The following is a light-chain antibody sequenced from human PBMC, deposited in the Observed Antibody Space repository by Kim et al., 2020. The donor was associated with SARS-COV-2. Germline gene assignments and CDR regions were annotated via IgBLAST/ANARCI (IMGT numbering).Light chain of an antibody. V-gene: IGKV3-15*01. CDR3: QQYNNWPMYT. J-gene: IGKJ2*01. CDR2: GAS. CDR1: QSVSSN. Sequence: VSPGERATLSCRASQSVSSNLAWYQQKPVQAPRLLIYGASTRATGIPARFSGSGSGTEFTLTISSLQSEDFAVYYCQQYNNWPMYTFGQGTKLEI.